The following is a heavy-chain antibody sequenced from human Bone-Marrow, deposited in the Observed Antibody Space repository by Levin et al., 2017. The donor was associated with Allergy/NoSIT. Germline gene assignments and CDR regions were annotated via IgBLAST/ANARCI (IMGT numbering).Heavy chain of an antibody. CDR3: ASDPMVRGYY. CDR1: GLTFSTYW. CDR2: ISSDGRYI. Sequence: GGSLRLSCAASGLTFSTYWMHWVRQAPGKGQEWVSRISSDGRYIYYADSVKGRCSISRDNAKNTLYLQMNSLRAEDTAVYFCASDPMVRGYYWGQGTLVTVSS. V-gene: IGHV3-74*01. D-gene: IGHD3-10*01. J-gene: IGHJ4*02.